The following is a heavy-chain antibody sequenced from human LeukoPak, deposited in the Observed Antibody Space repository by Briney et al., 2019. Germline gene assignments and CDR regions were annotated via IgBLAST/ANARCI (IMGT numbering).Heavy chain of an antibody. D-gene: IGHD5-18*01. J-gene: IGHJ2*01. Sequence: GASVKVSCKASGYTFTSYDINWVRQATGQGLEWMGWMNPNSGNTGYAQKFQGRVTITRNTSISTAYMELSSLRSEDTAVYYCARDFASNSYGQSYWYFDLWGRGTLVTVSS. CDR1: GYTFTSYD. V-gene: IGHV1-8*03. CDR2: MNPNSGNT. CDR3: ARDFASNSYGQSYWYFDL.